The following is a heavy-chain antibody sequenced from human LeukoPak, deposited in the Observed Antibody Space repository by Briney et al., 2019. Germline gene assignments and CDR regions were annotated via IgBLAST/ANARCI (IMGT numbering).Heavy chain of an antibody. Sequence: TSSETLSLTCTVSGGSISGYYWSWIQQPPGKGLEWIGYIYYSGSTNYNPTLKSRVTISEDTSKNQFSLKLSSVTAADTAVYYCARHSGDYRYFDHWGQGTLVTVSS. CDR2: IYYSGST. J-gene: IGHJ4*02. V-gene: IGHV4-59*08. D-gene: IGHD3-10*01. CDR3: ARHSGDYRYFDH. CDR1: GGSISGYY.